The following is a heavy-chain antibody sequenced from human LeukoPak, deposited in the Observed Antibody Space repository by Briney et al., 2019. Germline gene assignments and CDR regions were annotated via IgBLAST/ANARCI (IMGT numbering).Heavy chain of an antibody. CDR2: MNPNSGNT. D-gene: IGHD1-26*01. V-gene: IGHV1-8*01. Sequence: ASVKVSCKASGYTFTSYDINWVRQATGQGLEWMGWMNPNSGNTGYAQKLQGRVTMTTDTSTSTAYMELRSLRSDDTAVYYCARDFVGAADYWGQGTLVTVSS. CDR1: GYTFTSYD. CDR3: ARDFVGAADY. J-gene: IGHJ4*02.